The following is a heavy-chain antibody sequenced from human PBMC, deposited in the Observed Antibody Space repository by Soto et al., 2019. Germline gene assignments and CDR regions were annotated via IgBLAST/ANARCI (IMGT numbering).Heavy chain of an antibody. CDR2: IYTSGST. CDR3: ARDRASPYGSGSPNWFDP. Sequence: SETLSLTCTVSGGSISSYYWSWIRQPAGKGLEWIGRIYTSGSTNYNPSLKSRVTMSVDTSKNQFSLKLSSVTAADTAVYYCARDRASPYGSGSPNWFDPWGQGTLVTVPS. CDR1: GGSISSYY. D-gene: IGHD3-10*01. V-gene: IGHV4-4*07. J-gene: IGHJ5*02.